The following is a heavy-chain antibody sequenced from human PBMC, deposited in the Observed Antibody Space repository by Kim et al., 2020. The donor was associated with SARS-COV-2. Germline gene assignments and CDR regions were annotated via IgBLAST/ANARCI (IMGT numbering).Heavy chain of an antibody. V-gene: IGHV3-23*01. CDR3: AKKPRYYYGMDI. J-gene: IGHJ6*02. Sequence: YVGSVKGRFTISRDNSKNTLYLQMNNLRVEDTAIYFCAKKPRYYYGMDIWGQGTTITVSS.